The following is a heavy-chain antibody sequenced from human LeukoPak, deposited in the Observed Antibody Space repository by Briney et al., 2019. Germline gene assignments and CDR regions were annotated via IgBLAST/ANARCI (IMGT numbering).Heavy chain of an antibody. D-gene: IGHD3-3*01. CDR1: GDSVSSNSAA. CDR2: TYYRSKWYN. J-gene: IGHJ5*02. CDR3: ARAGGNNFFWAGNFFDP. Sequence: SQTLSLTCAISGDSVSSNSAAWNWIRQSPSRGLEWLGRTYYRSKWYNDYAISVKSRITINSDTSKNQFSLQLNSVTPEDTAVYYCARAGGNNFFWAGNFFDPWGQGTLVTVSP. V-gene: IGHV6-1*01.